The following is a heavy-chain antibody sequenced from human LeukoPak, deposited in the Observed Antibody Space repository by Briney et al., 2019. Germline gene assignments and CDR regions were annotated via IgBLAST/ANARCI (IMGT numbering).Heavy chain of an antibody. CDR2: FDPEDGET. CDR3: ATTAGSSGYPTRFDY. Sequence: ASVKVSCKASGYTFAGYYMHWVRQAPGKGLEWMGGFDPEDGETIYAQKFQGRVTMTEDTSTDTAYMELSSLRSEDTAVYYCATTAGSSGYPTRFDYWGQGTLVTVSS. J-gene: IGHJ4*02. CDR1: GYTFAGYY. V-gene: IGHV1-24*01. D-gene: IGHD3-22*01.